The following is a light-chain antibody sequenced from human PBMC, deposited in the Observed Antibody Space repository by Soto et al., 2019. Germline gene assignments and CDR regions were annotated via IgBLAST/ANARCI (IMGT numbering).Light chain of an antibody. CDR2: WAS. CDR3: QQYYTGRT. CDR1: QSVLYRSNNKNY. V-gene: IGKV4-1*01. Sequence: DIVLTQSPDSLPVSLGERATINCKSSQSVLYRSNNKNYLAWYQQKPGQPPKLLIYWASTRESGVPDRFSGSGSGTDFTLTISSLQAEDVAVYYCQQYYTGRTFGQGTKVEIK. J-gene: IGKJ1*01.